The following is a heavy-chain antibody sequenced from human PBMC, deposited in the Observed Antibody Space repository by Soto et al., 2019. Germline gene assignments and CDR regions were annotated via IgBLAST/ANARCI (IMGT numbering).Heavy chain of an antibody. CDR1: GGSFTGNY. CDR3: ATDSATSYFGMDV. Sequence: PSETLSLTCAVYGGSFTGNYRIFIRQPPVKGLEWIGEVNDSGSTNFNPSLKSRVTISVDTSKKQFTLKLTSVTAADTAVYYCATDSATSYFGMDVWGHGTTVTVSS. D-gene: IGHD1-26*01. V-gene: IGHV4-34*01. J-gene: IGHJ6*02. CDR2: VNDSGST.